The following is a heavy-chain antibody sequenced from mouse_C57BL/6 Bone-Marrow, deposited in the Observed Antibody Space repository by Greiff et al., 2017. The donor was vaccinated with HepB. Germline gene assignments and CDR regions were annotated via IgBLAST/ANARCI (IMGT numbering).Heavy chain of an antibody. CDR2: ISYDGSN. J-gene: IGHJ2*01. Sequence: ESGPGLVKPSQSLSLTCSVTGYSITSGYYWNWIRQFPGNKLEWMGYISYDGSNNYNPSLKNRISITRDTSKNQFFLKLNSVTTEDTATYYCARGDYYGSSHLDYWGQGTTLTVSS. D-gene: IGHD1-1*01. V-gene: IGHV3-6*01. CDR3: ARGDYYGSSHLDY. CDR1: GYSITSGYY.